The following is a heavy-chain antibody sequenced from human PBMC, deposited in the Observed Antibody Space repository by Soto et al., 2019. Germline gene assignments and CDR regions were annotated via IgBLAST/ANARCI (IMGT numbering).Heavy chain of an antibody. J-gene: IGHJ6*02. D-gene: IGHD4-17*01. V-gene: IGHV4-34*01. CDR1: GGSFSGYY. Sequence: QVQLQQWGAGLLKPSETLSLTCAVYGGSFSGYYWSWIRQPPGKGLGWIGEINHSGSTNYNPSLKSRVTISVDTSKNQFSLKLSSVTAADTAVYYCARGSRMTTVTTGNYYYGMDVWGQGTTVTVSS. CDR2: INHSGST. CDR3: ARGSRMTTVTTGNYYYGMDV.